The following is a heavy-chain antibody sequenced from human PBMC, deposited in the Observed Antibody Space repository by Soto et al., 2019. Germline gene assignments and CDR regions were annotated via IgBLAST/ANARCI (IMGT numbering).Heavy chain of an antibody. V-gene: IGHV3-30-3*01. J-gene: IGHJ4*02. CDR2: ISYDGSNK. CDR1: GFTFISYA. D-gene: IGHD5-12*01. Sequence: GGSLRLSCAASGFTFISYAMHWVRQAPGKGLEWVAVISYDGSNKYYADSVKGRFTISRDNSKNTLYLQMNSLRAEDTAVYYCAAKDVEMATIVDYWGQGTLVTVSS. CDR3: AAKDVEMATIVDY.